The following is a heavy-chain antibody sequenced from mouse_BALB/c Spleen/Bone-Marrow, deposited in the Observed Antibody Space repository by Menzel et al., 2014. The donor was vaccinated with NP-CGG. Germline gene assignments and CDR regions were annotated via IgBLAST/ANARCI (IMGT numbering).Heavy chain of an antibody. V-gene: IGHV1S137*01. J-gene: IGHJ4*01. CDR3: ASGNYYYAMDY. CDR2: ISTYYGDA. CDR1: GYTFTDYA. Sequence: QVQLQQPGAELVRPGVSVKISCKGSGYTFTDYAMHWVKQSHAKSLEWIGVISTYYGDASYNQKFKGKATVTVDKSSSTAYMELARLTSEDSAIYYCASGNYYYAMDYWGQGTSVTVSS. D-gene: IGHD2-1*01.